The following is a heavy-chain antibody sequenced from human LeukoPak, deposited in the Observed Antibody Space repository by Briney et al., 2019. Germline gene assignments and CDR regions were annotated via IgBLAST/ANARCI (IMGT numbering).Heavy chain of an antibody. V-gene: IGHV4-38-2*01. D-gene: IGHD6-13*01. CDR1: GYSISSGYY. J-gene: IGHJ4*02. Sequence: KPSETLSLTCDVSGYSISSGYYWGWMRQPPGKGLEWIGSIYHSGNTYYNPSLESRVTILVDTSQNQFSLKLSSVTAADTAVYYCARRGSSWPNFDYWGQGTLVTVSS. CDR2: IYHSGNT. CDR3: ARRGSSWPNFDY.